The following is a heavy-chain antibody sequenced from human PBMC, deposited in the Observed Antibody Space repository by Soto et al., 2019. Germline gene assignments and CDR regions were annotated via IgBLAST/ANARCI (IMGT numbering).Heavy chain of an antibody. Sequence: SVKVSCKASGGTFSSYAISWVRQAPGQGLEWMGGIIPIFGTANYAQKFQGRVTITADESTSTAYMELSSLRSEDTAVYYCVRLERRMLYYYGMDVWGQGTTVTVSS. J-gene: IGHJ6*02. D-gene: IGHD1-1*01. CDR2: IIPIFGTA. CDR1: GGTFSSYA. V-gene: IGHV1-69*13. CDR3: VRLERRMLYYYGMDV.